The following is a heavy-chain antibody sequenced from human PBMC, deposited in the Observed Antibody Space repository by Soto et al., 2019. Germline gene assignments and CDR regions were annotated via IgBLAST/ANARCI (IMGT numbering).Heavy chain of an antibody. CDR1: GGSFSGYY. V-gene: IGHV4-34*01. D-gene: IGHD3-10*01. CDR3: ARESSGTMVGGDNDY. CDR2: INHSGST. J-gene: IGHJ4*02. Sequence: SETLSLTCAVYGGSFSGYYWSWIRQPPGKGLEWIGEINHSGSTNYNPSLKSRVTISVDTSKNQFSLKLSSVTAADTAVYYRARESSGTMVGGDNDYWGQGTLVTVSS.